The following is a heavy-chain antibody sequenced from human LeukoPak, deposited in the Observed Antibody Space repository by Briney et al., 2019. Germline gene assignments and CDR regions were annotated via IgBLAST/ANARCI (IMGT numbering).Heavy chain of an antibody. J-gene: IGHJ4*02. D-gene: IGHD4-17*01. CDR2: IYYSGST. V-gene: IGHV4-39*07. Sequence: SETLSLTCTVSGGSISSSSYYWGWIRQPPGKGLEWIGSIYYSGSTYYNPSLKSRVTISVDTSKNQFSLKLSSVTAADTAVYYCARDRGLLRSLDYWGQGTLVTGSS. CDR1: GGSISSSSYY. CDR3: ARDRGLLRSLDY.